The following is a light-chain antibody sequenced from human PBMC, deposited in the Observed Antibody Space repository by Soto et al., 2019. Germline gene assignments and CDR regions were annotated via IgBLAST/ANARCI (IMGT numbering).Light chain of an antibody. CDR2: GAS. V-gene: IGKV3-20*01. Sequence: EVVLTQSPGTLSLSPGERATLSCRASQSVSGTYLAWYQQKPGQAPRLLIYGASSRATGIPDRFSGSGSGTDFTLTISRLEPDVFAVYYCQEYGSSRTFGQGTKVEIK. J-gene: IGKJ1*01. CDR1: QSVSGTY. CDR3: QEYGSSRT.